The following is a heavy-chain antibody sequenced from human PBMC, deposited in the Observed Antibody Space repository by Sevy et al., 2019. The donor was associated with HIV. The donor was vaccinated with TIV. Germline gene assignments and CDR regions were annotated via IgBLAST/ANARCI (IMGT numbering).Heavy chain of an antibody. CDR1: GFTFSSYG. CDR2: IRYDGSNK. Sequence: LSLTCAASGFTFSSYGMHWVRQAPGKGLEWVAFIRYDGSNKYYADSVKGRFTISRDNSKNTLYLQMNSLRAEDTAVYYCASLVVPAAIPGYWGQGTLVTVSS. D-gene: IGHD2-2*02. V-gene: IGHV3-30*02. CDR3: ASLVVPAAIPGY. J-gene: IGHJ4*02.